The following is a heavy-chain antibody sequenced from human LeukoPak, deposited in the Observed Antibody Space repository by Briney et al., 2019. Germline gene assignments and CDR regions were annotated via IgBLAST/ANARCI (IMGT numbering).Heavy chain of an antibody. J-gene: IGHJ4*02. CDR2: INPNSGGT. D-gene: IGHD2-21*02. V-gene: IGHV1-2*06. Sequence: ASVKVSCKASGYTFTGYYMHWVRQAPGQGLECMGRINPNSGGTNYAQKFQGRVTMTRDTSISTAYMELSRLRSDDTAVYYCARDEPRKGGLLSTNYWGQGTLVTVSS. CDR3: ARDEPRKGGLLSTNY. CDR1: GYTFTGYY.